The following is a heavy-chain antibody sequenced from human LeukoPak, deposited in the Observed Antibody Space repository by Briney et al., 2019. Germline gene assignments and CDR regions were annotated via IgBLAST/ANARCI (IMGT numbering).Heavy chain of an antibody. Sequence: SETLSLTCAVYGGSFSGYYWSWIRQPPGKGLEWIGEINHSGSTNYNPSLKSRVAISVDTSKNQFSLKLSSVTAADTAVYYCARGRRGGYGMDVWGQGTTVTVSS. CDR2: INHSGST. J-gene: IGHJ6*02. V-gene: IGHV4-34*01. CDR1: GGSFSGYY. CDR3: ARGRRGGYGMDV.